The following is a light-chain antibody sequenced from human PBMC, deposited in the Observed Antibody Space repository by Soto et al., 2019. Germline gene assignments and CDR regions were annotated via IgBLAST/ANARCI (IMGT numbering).Light chain of an antibody. Sequence: EIVMTQSPATLSVSPGERATLSCRASQSVSSNLAWYQQKPGQAPRLLIYGASTRATGIPARFSGSGSGTEFTLTISSLQSEDFAVYYCQQYNNWAKTFGHGTKVEI. CDR3: QQYNNWAKT. CDR1: QSVSSN. CDR2: GAS. V-gene: IGKV3-15*01. J-gene: IGKJ1*01.